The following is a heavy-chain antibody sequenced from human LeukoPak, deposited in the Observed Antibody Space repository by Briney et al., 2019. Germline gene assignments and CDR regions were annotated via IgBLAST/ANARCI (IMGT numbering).Heavy chain of an antibody. CDR3: ARYTHSSGFNY. Sequence: PGGSLRLSCAASGLIVSSNYMSWVRQAPGKGLEWVSVIYSGGSTYYADSVKGRFTISRDNSKNTLYLQMNSLRAEGTAVYYCARYTHSSGFNYWGQGTLVTVSS. V-gene: IGHV3-53*01. J-gene: IGHJ4*02. D-gene: IGHD6-19*01. CDR2: IYSGGST. CDR1: GLIVSSNY.